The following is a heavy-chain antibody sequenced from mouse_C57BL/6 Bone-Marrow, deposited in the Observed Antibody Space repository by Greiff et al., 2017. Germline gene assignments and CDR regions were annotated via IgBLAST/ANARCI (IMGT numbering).Heavy chain of an antibody. CDR2: IYPGGGYT. Sequence: VQLQESGAELVRPGTSVKMSCKASGYTFTNYWIGWAKQRPGHGLEWIGDIYPGGGYTNYNEKFKGKATLTADKSSSTAYMQFSSLTSEDSTIYYCARFDGYYLRLDYWGQGTSVTVSS. D-gene: IGHD2-3*01. CDR3: ARFDGYYLRLDY. V-gene: IGHV1-63*01. CDR1: GYTFTNYW. J-gene: IGHJ4*01.